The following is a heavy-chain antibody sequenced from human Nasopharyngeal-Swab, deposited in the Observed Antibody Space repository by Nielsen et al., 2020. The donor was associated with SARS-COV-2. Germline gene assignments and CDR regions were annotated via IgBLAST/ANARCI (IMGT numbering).Heavy chain of an antibody. CDR2: IKQDGSEK. CDR1: GFTSRTYW. D-gene: IGHD3-22*01. J-gene: IGHJ4*02. CDR3: AREGQYLYYYDTSGYYFDY. Sequence: GGSLRLSCAASGFTSRTYWMSWVRQAPGKGLEWVANIKQDGSEKYYVGSVKGRFTISRDNAKNSMYLQMNSLRGDDTAVYYCAREGQYLYYYDTSGYYFDYWGQGTLVTVSS. V-gene: IGHV3-7*01.